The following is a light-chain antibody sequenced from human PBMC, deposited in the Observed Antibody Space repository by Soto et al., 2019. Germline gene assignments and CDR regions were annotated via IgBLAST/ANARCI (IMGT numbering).Light chain of an antibody. V-gene: IGKV1-5*01. CDR1: QSISSR. CDR3: QQYNSYSLT. J-gene: IGKJ4*01. Sequence: DIQMTQSPSTLSASVGDRVTITCRASQSISSRLAWYQQKPGKAPKLLIYDASNLESGVPSRFSGSGSGTEFTLTISSLQPDDFATYCWQQYNSYSLTFGGGTKVEIK. CDR2: DAS.